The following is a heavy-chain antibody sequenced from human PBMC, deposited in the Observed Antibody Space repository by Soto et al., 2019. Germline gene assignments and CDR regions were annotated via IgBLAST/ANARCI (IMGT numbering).Heavy chain of an antibody. J-gene: IGHJ6*02. D-gene: IGHD3-10*01. CDR2: ITTSNAHT. CDR1: GYSFINNE. CDR3: ARELRGSVSACRSRRIDG. Sequence: ASVKVSCKASGYSFINNEITWVRQAPGQGLEWMGRITTSNAHTNYAQGLQGRVNMTTDTSTSTAYRELRSLTADDTAVYHCARELRGSVSACRSRRIDGWGQGTTVTISS. V-gene: IGHV1-18*01.